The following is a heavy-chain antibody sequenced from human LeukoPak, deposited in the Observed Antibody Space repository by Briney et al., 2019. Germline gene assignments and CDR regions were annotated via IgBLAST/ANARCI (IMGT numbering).Heavy chain of an antibody. CDR1: GFTFSSHS. J-gene: IGHJ4*02. CDR2: ISSSSKTI. Sequence: GGSLRLSCAASGFTFSSHSMNWVRQAPGKGLEWVSYISSSSKTIYYADSVRGRFTISRDNAKNSLYLQMNSLRDKDSAVYYCARDQGIFDYWGQGTLVTVSS. CDR3: ARDQGIFDY. V-gene: IGHV3-48*02.